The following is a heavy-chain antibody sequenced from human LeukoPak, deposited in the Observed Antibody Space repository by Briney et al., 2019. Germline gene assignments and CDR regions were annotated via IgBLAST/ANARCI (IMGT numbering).Heavy chain of an antibody. J-gene: IGHJ5*02. CDR3: ARDHRTMIVWDNWFDP. CDR2: IIPILGIA. Sequence: SVKVSCKASGGTFSSYAISWVRQAPGQGLEWMGRIIPILGIANYAQKFRGRVTITADKSTSTAYMELSSLRSEDTAVYYCARDHRTMIVWDNWFDPWGQGTLVTVSP. D-gene: IGHD3-22*01. CDR1: GGTFSSYA. V-gene: IGHV1-69*04.